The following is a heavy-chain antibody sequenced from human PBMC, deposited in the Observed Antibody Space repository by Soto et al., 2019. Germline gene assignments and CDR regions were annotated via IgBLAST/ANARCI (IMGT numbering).Heavy chain of an antibody. V-gene: IGHV3-30*18. CDR1: GFTFSSHG. Sequence: QVQLVESGGGVVQPGRSLRLSCEASGFTFSSHGLHWVRQAPSRGMEWVAVISYDGTNKQYGDSVKGRFTISRDNSQNTLYLQMNSLRAEDTAVYYCVKDRRTEAYGMEVWGQGTTVTVSS. CDR3: VKDRRTEAYGMEV. D-gene: IGHD2-21*01. CDR2: ISYDGTNK. J-gene: IGHJ6*02.